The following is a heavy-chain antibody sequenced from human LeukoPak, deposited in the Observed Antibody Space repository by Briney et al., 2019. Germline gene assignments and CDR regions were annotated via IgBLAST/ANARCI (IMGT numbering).Heavy chain of an antibody. V-gene: IGHV4-59*12. J-gene: IGHJ4*02. CDR3: ASGRSGYSYGFDY. D-gene: IGHD5-18*01. CDR1: GGSFSSYY. Sequence: PSETLSLTCTVSGGSFSSYYWSWIRQPPGKGLEWIGYIYYSGSTNYNPSLKSRVTISVDTTKNQFSLKLSSVTAADTAVYYCASGRSGYSYGFDYWGQGTLVTVSS. CDR2: IYYSGST.